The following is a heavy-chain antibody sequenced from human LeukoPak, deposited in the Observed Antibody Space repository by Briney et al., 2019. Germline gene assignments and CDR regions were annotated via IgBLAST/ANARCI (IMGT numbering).Heavy chain of an antibody. D-gene: IGHD1-26*01. V-gene: IGHV3-7*01. CDR1: GFTFSSYW. CDR2: IKLDGSEK. J-gene: IGHJ4*02. Sequence: PGGSLRLSCAASGFTFSSYWMTWVRQAPGKGLEWVANIKLDGSEKYSVDSVKGRFTISRDNAKNSLYLQMNSLRAEDTAVYYCARINSGNYYFDYWGQGTLVTVSS. CDR3: ARINSGNYYFDY.